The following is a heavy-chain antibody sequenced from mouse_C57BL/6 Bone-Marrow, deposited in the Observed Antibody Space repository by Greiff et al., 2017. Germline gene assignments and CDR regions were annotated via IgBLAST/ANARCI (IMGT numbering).Heavy chain of an antibody. CDR3: ARLWYFDV. CDR2: INPSSSYT. J-gene: IGHJ1*03. Sequence: VKLMESGAELAKPGASVKLSCKASGYTFTSYWMHWVKQRPGQGLEWIGYINPSSSYTKYNQKFNDKATLTADKASSTAYMQLSSLTYEDSAVYYCARLWYFDVWGTGTTVTVSS. CDR1: GYTFTSYW. V-gene: IGHV1-7*01.